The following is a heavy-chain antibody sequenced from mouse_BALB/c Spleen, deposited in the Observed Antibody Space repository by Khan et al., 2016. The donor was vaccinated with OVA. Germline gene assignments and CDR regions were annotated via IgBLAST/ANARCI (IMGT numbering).Heavy chain of an antibody. CDR3: ARDGSRYNYAMDY. J-gene: IGHJ4*01. CDR2: ISYSGST. V-gene: IGHV3-2*02. CDR1: GYSITSDYA. D-gene: IGHD2-3*01. Sequence: VQLQQPGPGLVKPSQSLSLTCTVTGYSITSDYAWNWIRQFPGNKLEWMGYISYSGSTSYNPSLKSRISITRDTSKNQFFLQLNSVTTEDTATYYCARDGSRYNYAMDYWGQGTAVTVAS.